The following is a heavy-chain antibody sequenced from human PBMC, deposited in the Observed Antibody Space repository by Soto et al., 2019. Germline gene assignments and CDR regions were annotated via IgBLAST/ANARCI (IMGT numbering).Heavy chain of an antibody. V-gene: IGHV3-48*02. J-gene: IGHJ5*02. D-gene: IGHD3-16*02. CDR1: GFTFSSYS. Sequence: EVQLVESGGGLVQPGGSLRLSCAASGFTFSSYSMNWVRQAPGKGLEWVSYISSSSSTIYYADSVKGRFTISRDNAKNSLYLQMNSLRDEDTAVYYCARGEGDYFWGSYRTYNWFDPWGQGTLVTVSS. CDR2: ISSSSSTI. CDR3: ARGEGDYFWGSYRTYNWFDP.